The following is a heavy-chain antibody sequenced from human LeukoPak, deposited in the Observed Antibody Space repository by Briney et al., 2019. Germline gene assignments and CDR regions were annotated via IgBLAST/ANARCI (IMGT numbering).Heavy chain of an antibody. CDR1: GGSIGTYF. D-gene: IGHD4-23*01. CDR3: ARGRWNFGY. Sequence: KSSETLSLTCTVSGGSIGTYFWSWIRQPPGKGLQWIGYIYYSGSTNYNPSLKSRVTISVDTSKNQFSLNLKSVTAADTAVYYCARGRWNFGYWGQGTLVTVSS. CDR2: IYYSGST. V-gene: IGHV4-59*01. J-gene: IGHJ4*02.